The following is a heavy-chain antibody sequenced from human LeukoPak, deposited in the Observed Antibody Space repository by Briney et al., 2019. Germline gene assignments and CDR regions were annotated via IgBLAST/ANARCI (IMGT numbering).Heavy chain of an antibody. CDR3: ARGRSYCSSTSCPPKKVGPYGMDV. CDR2: INHSGST. V-gene: IGHV4-34*01. CDR1: GGSFSGYY. D-gene: IGHD2-2*01. J-gene: IGHJ6*02. Sequence: SETLSLTCAVYGGSFSGYYWSWIRQPPGKGLEWIGEINHSGSTNYNPSLKSRVTISVDTSKNQFSLKLSSVTAADTAVYYCARGRSYCSSTSCPPKKVGPYGMDVWGQGTTVTVSS.